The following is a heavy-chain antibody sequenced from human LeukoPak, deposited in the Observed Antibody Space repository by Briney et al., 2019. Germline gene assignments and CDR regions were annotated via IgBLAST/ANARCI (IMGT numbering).Heavy chain of an antibody. CDR2: IKQDGSEK. J-gene: IGHJ4*02. CDR3: ARDYYGSGSYYKPFDY. D-gene: IGHD3-10*01. Sequence: GGSLGLSCAASGFTFSSYWMSWVRQAPGKGLEWVANIKQDGSEKYYVDSVKGRFTISRDNAKNSLYLQMNSLRAEDTAVYYCARDYYGSGSYYKPFDYWGQGTLVTVSS. V-gene: IGHV3-7*01. CDR1: GFTFSSYW.